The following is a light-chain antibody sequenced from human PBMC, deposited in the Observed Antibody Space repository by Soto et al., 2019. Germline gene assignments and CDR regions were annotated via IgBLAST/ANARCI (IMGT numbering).Light chain of an antibody. Sequence: QSALTQPASMSGSPGQSITFSCTGTSSDIGGYNYISWYQQLPGKAPKFIIYDVRNRPSGVSNRFSGSRSGNTASLTISGLQAEDEADYYCSSYTSSSTVIFGGGTKVTVL. J-gene: IGLJ2*01. CDR3: SSYTSSSTVI. CDR1: SSDIGGYNY. V-gene: IGLV2-14*01. CDR2: DVR.